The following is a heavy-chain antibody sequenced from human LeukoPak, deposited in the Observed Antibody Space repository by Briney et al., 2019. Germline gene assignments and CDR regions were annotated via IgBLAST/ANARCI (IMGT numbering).Heavy chain of an antibody. Sequence: SQTLSLTCTVSGGSISSGGYYWSWIRQPPGKGLEWIGYIYHSGSTYYNPSLKSRVTKSVDRSKNQFSLKLSSVTAADTAVYYCAREMGSGTLLWGQGTLVTVSS. V-gene: IGHV4-30-2*01. D-gene: IGHD2-15*01. J-gene: IGHJ4*02. CDR3: AREMGSGTLL. CDR2: IYHSGST. CDR1: GGSISSGGYY.